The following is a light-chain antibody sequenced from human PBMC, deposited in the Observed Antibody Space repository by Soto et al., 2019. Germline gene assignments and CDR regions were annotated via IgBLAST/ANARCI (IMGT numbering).Light chain of an antibody. J-gene: IGKJ5*01. V-gene: IGKV3-20*01. CDR3: QQYGGSFT. Sequence: DIVLTQSPGTLSLSPGERATLSSRASQSVSSVYLAWYQQKPGQAPRLLIYGASSRATGIPDRFSGSESGTDFTLTISRLEAEDFAVYYCQQYGGSFTFGQGTRLEIK. CDR1: QSVSSVY. CDR2: GAS.